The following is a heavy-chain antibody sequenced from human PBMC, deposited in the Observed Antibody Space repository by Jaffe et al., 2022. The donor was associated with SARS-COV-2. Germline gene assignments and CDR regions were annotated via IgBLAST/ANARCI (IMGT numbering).Heavy chain of an antibody. CDR1: GFTFGDYA. CDR2: IRSKAYGGTT. D-gene: IGHD3-22*01. V-gene: IGHV3-49*04. CDR3: TKLPYYSSGYYYFDY. J-gene: IGHJ4*02. Sequence: EVQLVESGGGLVQPGRSLRLSCTASGFTFGDYAMSWVRQAPGKGLEWVGFIRSKAYGGTTEYAASVKGRFTISRDDSKSIAYLQMNSLKTEDTAVYYCTKLPYYSSGYYYFDYWGQGTLVTVSS.